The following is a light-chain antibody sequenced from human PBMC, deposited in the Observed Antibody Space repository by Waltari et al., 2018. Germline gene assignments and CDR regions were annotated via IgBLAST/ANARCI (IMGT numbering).Light chain of an antibody. CDR1: SGSIASNY. Sequence: NFMLTQPHSVSESPGKTVTISCTGSSGSIASNYVQWYQQRPGSAPTTGIYEDNQRPSGFPDRFSGSIDSSSNSASLTISGLKTEDEADYYCQSYDSSNQVFGGGTKLTVL. CDR3: QSYDSSNQV. CDR2: EDN. J-gene: IGLJ2*01. V-gene: IGLV6-57*02.